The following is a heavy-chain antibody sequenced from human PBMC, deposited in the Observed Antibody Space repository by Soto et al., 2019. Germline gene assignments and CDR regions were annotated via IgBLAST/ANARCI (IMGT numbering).Heavy chain of an antibody. Sequence: ASVKVSCKASGYTFTSYGISWVRQAPGQGLEWMGWLSAYNGNTNYAHKLRGRVTMTTDTSTSTAYMELRSLRSDDTAVYYCARDQNWDRHLGYWGQGTLVTVAS. CDR2: LSAYNGNT. CDR1: GYTFTSYG. D-gene: IGHD7-27*01. V-gene: IGHV1-18*04. CDR3: ARDQNWDRHLGY. J-gene: IGHJ4*02.